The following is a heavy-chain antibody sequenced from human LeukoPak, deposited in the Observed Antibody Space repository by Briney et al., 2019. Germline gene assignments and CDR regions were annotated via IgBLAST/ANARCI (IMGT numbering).Heavy chain of an antibody. CDR1: GFSLSSYE. Sequence: PGGPLRLSCAAFGFSLSSYEMSWVRQAPGKGLEWVSYIRHSGDNMRYADSVRGRFTVSRDNAKNSMYLQMNSLRVEDTAVYYCARDRYGFNGDAVDVWGQGTMVTVSS. CDR2: IRHSGDNM. J-gene: IGHJ3*01. V-gene: IGHV3-48*03. D-gene: IGHD1-14*01. CDR3: ARDRYGFNGDAVDV.